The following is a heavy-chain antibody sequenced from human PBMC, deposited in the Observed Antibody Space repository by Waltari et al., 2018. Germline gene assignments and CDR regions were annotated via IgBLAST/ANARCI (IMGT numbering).Heavy chain of an antibody. Sequence: DVQLVESGGGLVQPGGSLRLSCEDAGFTFSDCELTWFRQGPGKGLEWLSHISGRGFTTYYAGAVKGRFTVSRDNAQNSLFLQMNSLSVDDTALYYCARDWTTRGSFDVWGQGTMVTVSS. D-gene: IGHD1-1*01. V-gene: IGHV3-48*03. CDR2: ISGRGFTT. CDR1: GFTFSDCE. CDR3: ARDWTTRGSFDV. J-gene: IGHJ3*01.